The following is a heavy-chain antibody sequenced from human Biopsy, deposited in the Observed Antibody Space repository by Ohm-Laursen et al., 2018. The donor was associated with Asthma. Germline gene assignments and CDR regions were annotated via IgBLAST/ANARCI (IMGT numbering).Heavy chain of an antibody. D-gene: IGHD2-21*02. CDR1: EFTFSNYG. CDR2: ISYDGRET. V-gene: IGHV3-30*03. Sequence: SLRLSCTASEFTFSNYGMHWVRQAPGKGPEWVALISYDGRETGYVDSVKGRFTISRDNFRNTVHLQMSSLRPEDSAVYYCTRDRFYNSVTSESFYYGVDVWGQGTTVTVSS. CDR3: TRDRFYNSVTSESFYYGVDV. J-gene: IGHJ6*02.